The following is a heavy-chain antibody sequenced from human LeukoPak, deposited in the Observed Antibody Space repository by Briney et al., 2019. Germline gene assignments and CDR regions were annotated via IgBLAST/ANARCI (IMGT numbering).Heavy chain of an antibody. CDR1: GFTFRSYV. D-gene: IGHD3-10*01. J-gene: IGHJ4*02. Sequence: GGSLRLSCATSGFTFRSYVMSWVRQAPGKGLEWVSTISGSSVTTYYADSVKGRFTISRDNSKNTLYLQMNSLRAEDTAVYYCAKLDYYGNYWGQGTLVTVSS. CDR2: ISGSSVTT. CDR3: AKLDYYGNY. V-gene: IGHV3-23*01.